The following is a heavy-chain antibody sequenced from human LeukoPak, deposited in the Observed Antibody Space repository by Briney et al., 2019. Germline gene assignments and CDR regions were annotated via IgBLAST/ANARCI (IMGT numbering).Heavy chain of an antibody. CDR2: TSSDGNK. Sequence: GGSLRLSCAASGFTFSSYTMHWVRQAPGKGLEWVALTSSDGNKYFADSVQGRFTISRDNSRNTLYLQLDNLRPDDTALYYCARERGIRALYFDNWGQGTLVTVSS. D-gene: IGHD3-16*01. CDR3: ARERGIRALYFDN. V-gene: IGHV3-30*14. J-gene: IGHJ4*02. CDR1: GFTFSSYT.